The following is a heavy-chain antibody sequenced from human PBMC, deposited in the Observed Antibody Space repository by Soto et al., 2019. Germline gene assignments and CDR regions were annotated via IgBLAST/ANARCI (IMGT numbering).Heavy chain of an antibody. CDR1: GFAFSSNT. CDR2: IRSSGNHI. CDR3: ATLGYCSSGSCSEVYYYGMDV. D-gene: IGHD2-15*01. Sequence: EVQLVESGGGLVKPGESLRLSCAASGFAFSSNTMTWVRQAPGKGLEWVSSIRSSGNHIYYADSVKGRFTISRDNTKNSLYLQMNSLRAEDTAVYYCATLGYCSSGSCSEVYYYGMDVWGQGTTVTVSS. J-gene: IGHJ6*02. V-gene: IGHV3-21*06.